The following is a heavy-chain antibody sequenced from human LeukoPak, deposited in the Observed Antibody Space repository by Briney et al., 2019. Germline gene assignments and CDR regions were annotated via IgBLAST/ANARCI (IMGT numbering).Heavy chain of an antibody. D-gene: IGHD2-2*01. J-gene: IGHJ3*02. CDR1: GFTFSSYS. V-gene: IGHV3-33*08. Sequence: GGPLRLSCAASGFTFSSYSMNWVRQAPGKGLEWVAVIWYDGSNKYYADSVKGRFTISRDNSKNTLYLQMNSLRAEDTAVYYCASFIPPDCSSTSCPSNDAFDIWGQGTMVTVSS. CDR2: IWYDGSNK. CDR3: ASFIPPDCSSTSCPSNDAFDI.